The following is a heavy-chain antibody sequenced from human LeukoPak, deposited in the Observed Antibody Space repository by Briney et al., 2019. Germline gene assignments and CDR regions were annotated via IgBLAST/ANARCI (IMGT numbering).Heavy chain of an antibody. J-gene: IGHJ4*02. V-gene: IGHV4-59*01. CDR1: GGSISSYY. CDR3: ARTSGSYFDY. CDR2: IYYSGST. Sequence: SETLSLTCTLSGGSISSYYWSWIRQPPGKGLEWIGYIYYSGSTNYNPSLKSRVTISVDTSKNQFSLKLSSVTAADTAVYYCARTSGSYFDYWGQGTLVTVSS. D-gene: IGHD1-26*01.